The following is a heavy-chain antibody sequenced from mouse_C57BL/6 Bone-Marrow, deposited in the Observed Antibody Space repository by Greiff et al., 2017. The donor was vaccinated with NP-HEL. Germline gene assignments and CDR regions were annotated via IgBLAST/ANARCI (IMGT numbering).Heavy chain of an antibody. CDR3: ARMMDGYYDYFDY. CDR1: GYTFTSYW. V-gene: IGHV1-52*01. D-gene: IGHD2-3*01. J-gene: IGHJ2*01. CDR2: IDPSDSET. Sequence: QVQLKQPGAELVRPGSSVKLSCKASGYTFTSYWMHWVKQRPIQGLEWIGNIDPSDSETHYNQKFKDKATLTVDKSSSTAYMQLSSLTSEDSAVYYCARMMDGYYDYFDYWGQGTTLTVSS.